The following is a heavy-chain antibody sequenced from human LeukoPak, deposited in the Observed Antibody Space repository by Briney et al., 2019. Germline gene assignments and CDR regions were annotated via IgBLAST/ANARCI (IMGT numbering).Heavy chain of an antibody. CDR3: ARHTTSSGYYSEKHYYGMEV. CDR2: IYPGDSAT. V-gene: IGHV5-51*01. CDR1: GYRFTSYW. Sequence: GESLKISCQGSGYRFTSYWIGWVRQMPGKGLEWMGIIYPGDSATKYSPSLQGQVTISADKSINTAYLQWSSLKASDTAMYYCARHTTSSGYYSEKHYYGMEVWGQGTTVTVSS. J-gene: IGHJ6*02. D-gene: IGHD3-22*01.